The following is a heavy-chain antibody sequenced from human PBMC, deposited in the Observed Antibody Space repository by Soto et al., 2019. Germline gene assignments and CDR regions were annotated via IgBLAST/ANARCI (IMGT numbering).Heavy chain of an antibody. CDR2: IWYDGSNK. CDR1: GFTFSSYG. Sequence: GGSLRLSCAASGFTFSSYGMHWVRQAPGKGLEWVAVIWYDGSNKYYADSVKGRFTISRDNSKNTLYLQMNSLRAEDTAVYYCARGRDYDFWSGYYFSYDWFDPWGQGTLVTVSS. J-gene: IGHJ5*02. CDR3: ARGRDYDFWSGYYFSYDWFDP. V-gene: IGHV3-33*01. D-gene: IGHD3-3*01.